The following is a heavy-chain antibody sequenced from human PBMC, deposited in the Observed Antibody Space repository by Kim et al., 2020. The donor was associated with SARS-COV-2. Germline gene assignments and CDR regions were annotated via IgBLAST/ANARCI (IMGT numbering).Heavy chain of an antibody. CDR3: ARGRADSSGWLSY. Sequence: SETLSLTCAVYGGSFSGYYWSWIRQPPGKGLECIGEINHSGSTNYNPSLKSRVTISVDTSKNQFSLKLSSVTAADTAVYYCARGRADSSGWLSYWGQGTLVTVSS. CDR1: GGSFSGYY. D-gene: IGHD6-19*01. CDR2: INHSGST. J-gene: IGHJ4*02. V-gene: IGHV4-34*01.